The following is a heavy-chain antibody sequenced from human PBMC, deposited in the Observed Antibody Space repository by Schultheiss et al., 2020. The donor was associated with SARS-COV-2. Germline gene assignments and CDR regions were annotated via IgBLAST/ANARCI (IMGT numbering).Heavy chain of an antibody. CDR3: ARDPTYYDYIWGSYRSLYFDY. J-gene: IGHJ4*02. CDR1: GGSFSDYY. D-gene: IGHD3-16*02. V-gene: IGHV4-34*01. Sequence: SETLSLTCAVYGGSFSDYYWNWIRQAPGKGLEWIGEINHSGGTNYNPSLKSRVTISADTSKNQFSLKLSSVTAADTTVYYCARDPTYYDYIWGSYRSLYFDYWGQGTLVTVSS. CDR2: INHSGGT.